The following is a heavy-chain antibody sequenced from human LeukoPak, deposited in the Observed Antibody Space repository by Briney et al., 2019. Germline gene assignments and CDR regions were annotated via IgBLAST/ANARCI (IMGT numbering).Heavy chain of an antibody. CDR2: ISYDGSNK. CDR3: ARGPGSRANLGVVPSRYYGMDV. J-gene: IGHJ6*02. V-gene: IGHV3-30-3*01. Sequence: PGGSLRLSCAASGFTFSSYAMHWVRQAPGKGLEWVAVISYDGSNKYYADSVKGRFTISRDNSKNTLYLQMNSLRAEDTAVYYCARGPGSRANLGVVPSRYYGMDVWGQGTTVTVSS. D-gene: IGHD2-2*01. CDR1: GFTFSSYA.